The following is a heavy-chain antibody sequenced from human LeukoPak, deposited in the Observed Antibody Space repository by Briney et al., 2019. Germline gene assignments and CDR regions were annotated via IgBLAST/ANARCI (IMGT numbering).Heavy chain of an antibody. J-gene: IGHJ4*02. D-gene: IGHD5-18*01. CDR2: SNPNSGGT. Sequence: ASVKVSCKASGYTFTGYYMHWVRQAPGQGLEWMGWSNPNSGGTNYAQKFQGRVTMTRDTSISTDYMELSRLRSDDTAIYYCARAYTSMVTSYYFDYWGQGTLVTVSS. CDR1: GYTFTGYY. V-gene: IGHV1-2*02. CDR3: ARAYTSMVTSYYFDY.